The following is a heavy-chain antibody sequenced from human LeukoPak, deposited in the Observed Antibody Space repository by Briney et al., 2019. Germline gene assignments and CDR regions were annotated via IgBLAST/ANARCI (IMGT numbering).Heavy chain of an antibody. CDR1: GGSMSRYY. CDR2: IYYSGST. J-gene: IGHJ4*02. CDR3: ARQRSIASAMYYFDY. V-gene: IGHV4-59*08. Sequence: SETLSLTCTVSGGSMSRYYWSWMRQTPGKGLEYIGYIYYSGSTNYNPSLKSRVIISVHTSNNQFSLKLGSVTAADTAVYYCARQRSIASAMYYFDYWGQGTLVTVSS. D-gene: IGHD6-13*01.